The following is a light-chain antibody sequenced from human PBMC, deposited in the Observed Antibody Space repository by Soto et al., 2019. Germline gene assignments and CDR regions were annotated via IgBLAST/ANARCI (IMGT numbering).Light chain of an antibody. J-gene: IGKJ3*01. CDR3: QQYGSLFT. CDR1: QSVSSSY. CDR2: GAS. Sequence: EIVLTKSQGTLSLSPGERATLSCRASQSVSSSYLAWYQQKPGQAPRLLIYGASSRATGIPDRFSGSGSGTDFTLTSSRLDPEDFAVYYCQQYGSLFTFGPGTKVDIK. V-gene: IGKV3-20*01.